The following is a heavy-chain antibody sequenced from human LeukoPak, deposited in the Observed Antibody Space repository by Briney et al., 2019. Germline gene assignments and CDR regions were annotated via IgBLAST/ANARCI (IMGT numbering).Heavy chain of an antibody. Sequence: PGGSLRLSCAASGFTFSSYSMNWVRQAPGKGLEWIGEIYHSGSTNYNPSLKSRVTISVDKSKNQFSLKLSSVTAADTAVYYCARGYLYSDSSGSDAFDIWGQGTMVTVSS. CDR1: GFTFSSYSM. CDR2: IYHSGST. V-gene: IGHV4-4*02. CDR3: ARGYLYSDSSGSDAFDI. D-gene: IGHD3-22*01. J-gene: IGHJ3*02.